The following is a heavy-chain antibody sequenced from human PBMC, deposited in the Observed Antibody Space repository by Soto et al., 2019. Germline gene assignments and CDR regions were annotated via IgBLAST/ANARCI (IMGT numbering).Heavy chain of an antibody. CDR3: AREVASAGGEYDY. CDR1: GYTFTKYG. J-gene: IGHJ4*02. CDR2: ISGYNGNT. D-gene: IGHD6-13*01. V-gene: IGHV1-18*01. Sequence: QVQLVQSAAEVKNPGASVKVSCETSGYTFTKYGIGWVRQAPGQGLEWMGWISGYNGNTNYAQNLQGRVTVTADTSTSTGYMELRGLRSDDTAVYYCAREVASAGGEYDYWGQGTLVTVSS.